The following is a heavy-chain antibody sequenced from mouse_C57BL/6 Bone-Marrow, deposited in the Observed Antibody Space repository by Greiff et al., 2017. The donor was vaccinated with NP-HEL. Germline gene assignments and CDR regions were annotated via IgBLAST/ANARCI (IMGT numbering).Heavy chain of an antibody. V-gene: IGHV14-4*01. CDR1: GFNIKDDY. CDR2: IDPENGDT. D-gene: IGHD2-3*01. Sequence: EVKLQESGAELVRPGASVKLSCTASGFNIKDDYMHWVKQRPEQGLEWIGWIDPENGDTEYASKFQGKATITADTSSNTAYLQLSSLTSEDTAVYYCTTPLIYDGYYDYWGQGTTLTVSS. CDR3: TTPLIYDGYYDY. J-gene: IGHJ2*01.